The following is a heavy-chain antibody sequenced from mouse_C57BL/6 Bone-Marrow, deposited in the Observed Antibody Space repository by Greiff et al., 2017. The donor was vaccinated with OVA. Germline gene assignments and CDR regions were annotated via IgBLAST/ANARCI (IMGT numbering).Heavy chain of an antibody. CDR3: AREGPYYYGSSY. D-gene: IGHD1-1*01. Sequence: QVQLQQSGAELVKPGASVKMSCKASGYTFTSYWITWVKQRPGQGLEWIGDIYPGSGSTNYNEKFKSKATLTVDTSSSPAYMQLSSLTSEDSAVYYCAREGPYYYGSSYWGKGTTLTVSS. CDR1: GYTFTSYW. V-gene: IGHV1-55*01. CDR2: IYPGSGST. J-gene: IGHJ2*01.